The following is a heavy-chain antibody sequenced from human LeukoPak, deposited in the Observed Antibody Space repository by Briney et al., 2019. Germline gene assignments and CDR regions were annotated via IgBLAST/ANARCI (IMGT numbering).Heavy chain of an antibody. V-gene: IGHV3-7*05. D-gene: IGHD2-21*01. J-gene: IGHJ4*02. CDR3: VRHINY. CDR2: INQDGSQT. Sequence: GGSLRLSCAASGFTFTNSWMSWVRQSAGKGLEWVANINQDGSQTDYLDSVKGRFTVSRDNARNSLYLQMNSLRAEDTAAYYCVRHINYWGQGTLVTVSS. CDR1: GFTFTNSW.